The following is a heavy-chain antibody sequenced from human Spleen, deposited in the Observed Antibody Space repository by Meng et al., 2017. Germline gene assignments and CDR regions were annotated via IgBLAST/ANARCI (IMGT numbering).Heavy chain of an antibody. D-gene: IGHD3-10*01. V-gene: IGHV3-13*03. CDR3: ARDSYYGSGSLDGMAV. Sequence: GGSLRLSCAACGFTFSSYDMHWVRQATGKGLEGVSAIGSAGDTYYPGSVKGQFTISRENATISLYLQMNSLRAEDTAVYYCARDSYYGSGSLDGMAVWGQGTTVTVSS. CDR1: GFTFSSYD. CDR2: IGSAGDT. J-gene: IGHJ6*02.